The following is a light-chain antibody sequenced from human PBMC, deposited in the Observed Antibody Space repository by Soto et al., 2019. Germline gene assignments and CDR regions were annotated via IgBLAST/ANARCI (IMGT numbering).Light chain of an antibody. V-gene: IGKV3-15*01. CDR3: QQYTNWPPWT. J-gene: IGKJ1*01. Sequence: EIVMTQSPATLSVSPGERATLSCRASQSVRSNLAWSQQNPGQAHRLRIYGASTRATGIPARVSGSGSGTEFTRTIRSLQSEDFDGYYCQQYTNWPPWTCGQGTKVDIK. CDR2: GAS. CDR1: QSVRSN.